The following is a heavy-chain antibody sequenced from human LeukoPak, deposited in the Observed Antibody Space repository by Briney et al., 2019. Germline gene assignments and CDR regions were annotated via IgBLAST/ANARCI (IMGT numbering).Heavy chain of an antibody. D-gene: IGHD6-13*01. Sequence: GASVRVSCKASGYTFTSYGISWVRQAPGQGLEWMGWISAYNGNTNYAQKLQGRVTMTTDTSTSTAYMELRSLRSDDTAVYYCARVGSIAAAGYIFDYWGQGTLVTVSS. CDR3: ARVGSIAAAGYIFDY. CDR2: ISAYNGNT. V-gene: IGHV1-18*01. J-gene: IGHJ4*02. CDR1: GYTFTSYG.